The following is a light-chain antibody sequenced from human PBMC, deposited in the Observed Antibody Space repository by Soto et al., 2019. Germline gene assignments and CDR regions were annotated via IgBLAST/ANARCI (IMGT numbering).Light chain of an antibody. J-gene: IGLJ1*01. CDR2: IVT. CDR3: CSYAGTYTFYV. V-gene: IGLV2-11*01. Sequence: QSALTQPRSVSGSPGQSVTISCTGTSSDVGVYDYVSWYQQHPGKAPKLIIYIVTKRPSGVPDRFSGSRSGNTASLTISGLQAEDDADYYCCSYAGTYTFYVFGTG. CDR1: SSDVGVYDY.